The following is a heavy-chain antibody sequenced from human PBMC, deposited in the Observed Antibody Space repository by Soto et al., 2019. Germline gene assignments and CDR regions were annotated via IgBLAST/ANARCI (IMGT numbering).Heavy chain of an antibody. V-gene: IGHV4-59*01. Sequence: QVQLQESGPGLVKPSETLSLTCTVSGGSISSYYWSWIRQPPGKGLEWIGYIYYSASTNYNPSLKSRVTISVDTSKNQFSLKLSSVTAADTAVYYCARDNDYGVLFRWFDHWGQGTLVTVSS. J-gene: IGHJ5*02. CDR1: GGSISSYY. D-gene: IGHD4-17*01. CDR3: ARDNDYGVLFRWFDH. CDR2: IYYSAST.